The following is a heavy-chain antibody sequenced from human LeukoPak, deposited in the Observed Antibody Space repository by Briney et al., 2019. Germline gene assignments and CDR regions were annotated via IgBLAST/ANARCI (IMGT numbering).Heavy chain of an antibody. D-gene: IGHD3-9*01. CDR3: ARRGYDILTGYPAYYFDY. CDR2: IYYSGST. Sequence: SETLSLTCTVSGGSISGYCWSWIRQPPGKGLEWIGYIYYSGSTNYNPSLKSRVTVSVDTSKNQFSLKLSSVTAADTAVYYCARRGYDILTGYPAYYFDYWGQGTLVTVSS. CDR1: GGSISGYC. V-gene: IGHV4-59*08. J-gene: IGHJ4*02.